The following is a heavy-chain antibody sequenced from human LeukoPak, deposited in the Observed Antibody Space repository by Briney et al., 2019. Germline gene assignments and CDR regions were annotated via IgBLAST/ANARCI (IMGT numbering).Heavy chain of an antibody. Sequence: GGSLRLSCAASGFTFSSYTMNWVRQAPGKGLEWVSSISSSSSYIYYADSVKGRFTISRDNAKNSLYLQMNSLRAEDTAVYYCAGEVTTEGYAFDIWGQGTMVTVSS. J-gene: IGHJ3*02. V-gene: IGHV3-21*01. CDR2: ISSSSSYI. D-gene: IGHD4-17*01. CDR1: GFTFSSYT. CDR3: AGEVTTEGYAFDI.